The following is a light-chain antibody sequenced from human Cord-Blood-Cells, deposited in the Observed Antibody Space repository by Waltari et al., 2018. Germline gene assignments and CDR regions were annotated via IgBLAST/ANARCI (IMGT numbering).Light chain of an antibody. J-gene: IGKJ2*01. V-gene: IGKV3-15*01. CDR3: QQYNNWPPYT. CDR1: QSVSSN. Sequence: ELVMPHSPATLSVSPAERATLSCRASQSVSSNLAWYQQKPGQAPRLLIYGASTRATGIPARFSGSGSGTEFTLTISSLQSEDFAVYYCQQYNNWPPYTFGQGTKLEIK. CDR2: GAS.